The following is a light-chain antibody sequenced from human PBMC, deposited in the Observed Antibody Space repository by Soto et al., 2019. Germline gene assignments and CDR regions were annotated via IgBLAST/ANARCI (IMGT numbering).Light chain of an antibody. V-gene: IGLV2-11*01. CDR2: DVS. J-gene: IGLJ1*01. Sequence: QSSLAQPRSLSGSPVQSVTISCTGTSKDVCGYNFFSWYQQHPGKFPKLIIYDVSIRPSGVPDRFSASKSGITASLTIYGLQAEDEDDYYCCSYVGRDXSLVFGRGTKVXV. CDR3: CSYVGRDXSLV. CDR1: SKDVCGYNF.